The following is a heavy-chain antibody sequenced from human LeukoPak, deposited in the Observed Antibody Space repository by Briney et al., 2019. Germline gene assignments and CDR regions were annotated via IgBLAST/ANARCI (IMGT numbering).Heavy chain of an antibody. Sequence: SETLSLTCTVSGGSINNYYWSWIRQPAGKGLEWIGHIYSSGTTNYNPSLKSRVTMSVDTSKNQFSLKLSSVTAADTAVYFCARDYYDTSGYLCDAFDMWGQGTMLTVSS. CDR2: IYSSGTT. J-gene: IGHJ3*02. D-gene: IGHD3-22*01. CDR1: GGSINNYY. CDR3: ARDYYDTSGYLCDAFDM. V-gene: IGHV4-4*07.